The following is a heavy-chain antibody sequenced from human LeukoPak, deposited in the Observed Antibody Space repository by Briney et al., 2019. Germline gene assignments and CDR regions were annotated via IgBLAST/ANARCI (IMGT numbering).Heavy chain of an antibody. CDR3: ARGDTALYYYYYMDV. CDR1: GFTFSSYW. CDR2: IKQDGSEK. D-gene: IGHD5-18*01. J-gene: IGHJ6*03. Sequence: GGPLRLSCAASGFTFSSYWMSWVRQAPGKGLEWVANIKQDGSEKYYVDSVKGRFTISRDNAKNSLYLQMNSLRAEDTAVYYCARGDTALYYYYYMDVWGKGTTVTVSS. V-gene: IGHV3-7*01.